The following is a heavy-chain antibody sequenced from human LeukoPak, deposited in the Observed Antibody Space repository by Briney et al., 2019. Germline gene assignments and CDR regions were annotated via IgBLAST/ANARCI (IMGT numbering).Heavy chain of an antibody. D-gene: IGHD6-19*01. CDR3: ARVSYSSGWYEFDY. V-gene: IGHV4-59*01. CDR2: ISYSGST. CDR1: GGSISSYY. J-gene: IGHJ4*02. Sequence: PSETLSLTCTVSGGSISSYYWSWIRQSPGKGLEWIGYISYSGSTNYNPSLKSRVTISVDPSKNQFSLKLSFVTAADTAVYYCARVSYSSGWYEFDYWGQGTLVTASS.